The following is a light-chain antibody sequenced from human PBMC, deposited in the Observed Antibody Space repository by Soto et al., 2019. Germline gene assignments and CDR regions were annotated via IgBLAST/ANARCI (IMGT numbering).Light chain of an antibody. J-gene: IGKJ4*01. CDR1: QSVSSSY. Sequence: EIVLTQSPGTLSLSQGERATLSCRASQSVSSSYLAWYQQKPGQAPRLLIYGASSRATGIPDRFSGSGSGTDFTLTISRLEPEDFAVYYCQQYGSSRVTFGGGTKVDIK. CDR2: GAS. V-gene: IGKV3-20*01. CDR3: QQYGSSRVT.